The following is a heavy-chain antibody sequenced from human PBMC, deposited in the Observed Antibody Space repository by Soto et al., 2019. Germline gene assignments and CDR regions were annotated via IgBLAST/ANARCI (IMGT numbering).Heavy chain of an antibody. Sequence: GESLKISCKGSGYSFTSYWIGWVHQMPGKGLEWMGIIYPGDSDTRYSPSFQGQVTISADKSISTAYLQWSSLKASDTAMYYCARHNRIAVAGTDAFDIWGQGTMVTVSS. CDR1: GYSFTSYW. CDR3: ARHNRIAVAGTDAFDI. D-gene: IGHD6-19*01. J-gene: IGHJ3*02. CDR2: IYPGDSDT. V-gene: IGHV5-51*07.